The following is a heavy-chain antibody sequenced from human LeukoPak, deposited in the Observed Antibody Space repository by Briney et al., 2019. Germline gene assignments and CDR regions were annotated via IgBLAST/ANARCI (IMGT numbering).Heavy chain of an antibody. CDR3: AKGGYSYGYYFDY. J-gene: IGHJ4*02. D-gene: IGHD5-18*01. CDR1: GFTFSNYA. V-gene: IGHV3-23*01. Sequence: PGGSLRLSCAASGFTFSNYAMSWVRQAPGKGLEWVSAISGSGGSTYYADSVKGRFTISRDNSKNTLYLQMNSLRAEDTAVYCCAKGGYSYGYYFDYWGQGTLVTVSS. CDR2: ISGSGGST.